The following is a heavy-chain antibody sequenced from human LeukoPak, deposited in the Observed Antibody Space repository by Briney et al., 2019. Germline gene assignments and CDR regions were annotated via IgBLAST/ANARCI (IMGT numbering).Heavy chain of an antibody. Sequence: PGRSLRLSCAASGFTFSSYAMHWVRQAPGKGLEWVAVISYDGSNKYYADSVKGRFTISRDNSKNTLYLQMNSLRAEDTAVYYCARDLYCSSTSCYTGRGWFDPWGQGTLVTVSS. CDR1: GFTFSSYA. CDR2: ISYDGSNK. J-gene: IGHJ5*02. D-gene: IGHD2-2*02. V-gene: IGHV3-30-3*01. CDR3: ARDLYCSSTSCYTGRGWFDP.